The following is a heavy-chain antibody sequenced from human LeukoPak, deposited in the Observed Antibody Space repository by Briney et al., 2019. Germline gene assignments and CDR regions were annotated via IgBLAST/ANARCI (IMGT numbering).Heavy chain of an antibody. Sequence: SQTLSLTCALSGDSLSSNSATWHWFRQSPSRGLQWLGRTYYRSKWFYEYAVSVKSRITVNPDTSKNHFSLHLMSVTPEDTAVFYCAREPSGHSGSFDSWGQGTLVTVSS. V-gene: IGHV6-1*01. CDR1: GDSLSSNSAT. CDR2: TYYRSKWFY. J-gene: IGHJ4*02. D-gene: IGHD4-23*01. CDR3: AREPSGHSGSFDS.